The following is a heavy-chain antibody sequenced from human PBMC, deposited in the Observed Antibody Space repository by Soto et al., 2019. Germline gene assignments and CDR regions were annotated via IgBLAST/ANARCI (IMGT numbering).Heavy chain of an antibody. CDR3: AKAGFWSGYYEYFDY. CDR1: GFTFSSYG. D-gene: IGHD3-3*01. V-gene: IGHV3-30*18. CDR2: ISYDGSNK. J-gene: IGHJ4*02. Sequence: GGSLRLSCAASGFTFSSYGMHWVRQAPGKGLEWVAVISYDGSNKYYADSVKGRFTISRDNSKNTLYLQMNSLRAEDTAVYYCAKAGFWSGYYEYFDYWGQGTLVTVSS.